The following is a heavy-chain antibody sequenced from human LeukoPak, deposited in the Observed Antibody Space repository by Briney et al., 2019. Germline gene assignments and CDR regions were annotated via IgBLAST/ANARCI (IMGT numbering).Heavy chain of an antibody. J-gene: IGHJ6*03. CDR2: INHSGST. CDR3: ARGRRTYDSSGYYPPYWYYYMDV. CDR1: GGSFSGYY. D-gene: IGHD3-22*01. Sequence: PSETLSPTCAVYGGSFSGYYWSWIRQPPGKGLEWIGEINHSGSTNYNPSLKSRVTISVDTSKNQFSLKLSSVTAADTAVYYCARGRRTYDSSGYYPPYWYYYMDVWGKGTTVTVSS. V-gene: IGHV4-34*01.